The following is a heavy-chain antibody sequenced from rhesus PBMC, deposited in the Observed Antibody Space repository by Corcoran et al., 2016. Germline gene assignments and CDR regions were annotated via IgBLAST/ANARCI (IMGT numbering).Heavy chain of an antibody. CDR3: AREAAAGPFDY. Sequence: QVQLQESGPGLGKPSETLSLTCAVPGGSISSNYWSWVRQPPGQGLGWIGDIYGSSGSTYYNPSLKSRVTISTDTSKNQFSLTLSSVTAADTAEYYCAREAAAGPFDYWGQGVLFTVSS. CDR2: IYGSSGST. CDR1: GGSISSNY. J-gene: IGHJ4*01. D-gene: IGHD6-13*01. V-gene: IGHV4-160*01.